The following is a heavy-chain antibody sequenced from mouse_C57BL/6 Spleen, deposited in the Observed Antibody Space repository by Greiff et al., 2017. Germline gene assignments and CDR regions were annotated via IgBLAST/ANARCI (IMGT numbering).Heavy chain of an antibody. V-gene: IGHV3-6*01. Sequence: EVQLVESGPGLVKPSQSLSLTCSVTGYSITSGYYWNWLRQFPGNKLEWMGYISYDGSNNYNPSLKNRISITRDTSKNQFFLKLNSVTTEDTATYYCARGDYYDKGYFDVWGTGTTVTVSS. J-gene: IGHJ1*03. CDR3: ARGDYYDKGYFDV. CDR1: GYSITSGYY. CDR2: ISYDGSN. D-gene: IGHD1-1*01.